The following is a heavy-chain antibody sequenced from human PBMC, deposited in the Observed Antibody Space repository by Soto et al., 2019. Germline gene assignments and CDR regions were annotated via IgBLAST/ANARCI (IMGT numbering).Heavy chain of an antibody. D-gene: IGHD6-13*01. CDR3: AKVSSSWYSSFFDL. CDR2: IYHNGVT. CDR1: GGSISSHY. V-gene: IGHV4-59*11. J-gene: IGHJ4*02. Sequence: SETLSLTCTVSGGSISSHYWSWIRQPPGRGLEWIGYIYHNGVTTYNPSLKSRVTILLDTSKKQFSLKLNSVTAADTAVYYCAKVSSSWYSSFFDLWGQGTLVTVSP.